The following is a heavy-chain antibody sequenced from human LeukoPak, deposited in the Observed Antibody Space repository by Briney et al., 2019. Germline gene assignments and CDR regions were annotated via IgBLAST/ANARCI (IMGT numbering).Heavy chain of an antibody. J-gene: IGHJ4*02. CDR3: ARALSRGL. CDR1: GFTFSSYS. D-gene: IGHD3-10*01. CDR2: ISSSSTI. V-gene: IGHV3-48*01. Sequence: GGSLRLSCAASGFTFSSYSMNWVRQAPGKGLEWVSYISSSSTIYYADSMKGRFTISRDNAKNSLYLQMNSLRAEDTAVYYCARALSRGLWGQGTLVTVSS.